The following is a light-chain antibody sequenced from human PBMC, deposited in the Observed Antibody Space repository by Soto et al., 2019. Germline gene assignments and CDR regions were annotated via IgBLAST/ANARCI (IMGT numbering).Light chain of an antibody. CDR1: QDITNY. V-gene: IGKV1-33*01. J-gene: IGKJ2*02. CDR3: QHFDSVPCT. Sequence: IQMTQSPSSLSASVGDRVTITCQASQDITNYLIWYQQKPGKAPKVLIYDASSLGTGVAPRFSASRYGTHFTLTIRSLHPDDIATYYCQHFDSVPCTFGQGNKLEIK. CDR2: DAS.